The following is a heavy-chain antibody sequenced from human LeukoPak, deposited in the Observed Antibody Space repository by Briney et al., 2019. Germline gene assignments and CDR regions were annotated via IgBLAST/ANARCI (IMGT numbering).Heavy chain of an antibody. D-gene: IGHD3-10*01. Sequence: PSETLSLTCAVYGGSFSGYYWSWIRQPPGKGLEWIGEINHSGSTNYNPSLKSRVTISVDTSKNQFSLKLSSVTAADTAVYYCARAVLWFGERRWFDPWGQGTLVTVSS. J-gene: IGHJ5*02. V-gene: IGHV4-34*01. CDR3: ARAVLWFGERRWFDP. CDR1: GGSFSGYY. CDR2: INHSGST.